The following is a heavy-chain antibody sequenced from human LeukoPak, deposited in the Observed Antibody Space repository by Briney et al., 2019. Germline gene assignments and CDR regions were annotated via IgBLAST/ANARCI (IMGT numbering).Heavy chain of an antibody. Sequence: ASVKVSCKASGYIFTSYGIIWVRQAPGQGLQWMGWISAPNGNTNYAQKLQGRVTMTTGTSTSTVYMELRSLRSDDTAVYYCARAQTTLLLDYWGQGTLVTVSS. D-gene: IGHD4-11*01. CDR3: ARAQTTLLLDY. V-gene: IGHV1-18*01. J-gene: IGHJ4*02. CDR2: ISAPNGNT. CDR1: GYIFTSYG.